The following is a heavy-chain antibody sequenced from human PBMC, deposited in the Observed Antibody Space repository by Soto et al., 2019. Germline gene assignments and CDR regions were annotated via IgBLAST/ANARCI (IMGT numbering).Heavy chain of an antibody. Sequence: SETLSLTCTVSGGSISSGGYYWRWIRQHPGKGLEWIGYIYYSGSTYYNPSLKSRVTISVDTSKDQFSLKLSSVTAADTAVYYCARVSPDYYGSGSPKHDYWGQGTLVTVSS. CDR1: GGSISSGGYY. CDR3: ARVSPDYYGSGSPKHDY. D-gene: IGHD3-10*01. CDR2: IYYSGST. V-gene: IGHV4-31*03. J-gene: IGHJ4*02.